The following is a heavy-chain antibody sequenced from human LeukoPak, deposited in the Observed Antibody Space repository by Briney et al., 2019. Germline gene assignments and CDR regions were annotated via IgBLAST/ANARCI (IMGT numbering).Heavy chain of an antibody. Sequence: GGSLRLPCAASGNYWMHWVRQAPGKGLVWVLRINSDGSWTGYADSVKGRFTISKDNAKNTVYLQMNNLRAEDTAVYYCVSFYETYWGRGTLVTVSS. CDR2: INSDGSWT. V-gene: IGHV3-74*01. D-gene: IGHD2-2*01. CDR1: GNYW. J-gene: IGHJ4*02. CDR3: VSFYETY.